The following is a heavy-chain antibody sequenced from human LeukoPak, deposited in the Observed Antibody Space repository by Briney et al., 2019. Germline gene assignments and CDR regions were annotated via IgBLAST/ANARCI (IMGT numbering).Heavy chain of an antibody. CDR3: AFNLGSGGFGFDI. Sequence: SETLSLTCTVSGYSISSGYYWGWIRQPPGKGLEWIGSIYHSGSTYYNPSLKSRVTISVDTSKNQFSLKLSSVTAADTAVYYCAFNLGSGGFGFDIWGQGTMVTVSS. J-gene: IGHJ3*02. CDR2: IYHSGST. D-gene: IGHD3-10*01. V-gene: IGHV4-38-2*02. CDR1: GYSISSGYY.